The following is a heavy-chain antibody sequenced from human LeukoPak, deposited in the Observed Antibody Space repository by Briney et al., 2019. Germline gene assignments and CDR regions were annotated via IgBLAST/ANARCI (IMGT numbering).Heavy chain of an antibody. V-gene: IGHV3-48*01. CDR1: GFTFSSYS. Sequence: GGSLRLSCAASGFTFSSYSMNWVRQAPGKGLEWVSYISSSSSTIYYADSVKGRFTISRDNAKNSLYLQMNSLRAEDTAVYYCAREFSGSNYGFPFDYWGQGTLVTVSS. CDR2: ISSSSSTI. D-gene: IGHD1-26*01. CDR3: AREFSGSNYGFPFDY. J-gene: IGHJ4*02.